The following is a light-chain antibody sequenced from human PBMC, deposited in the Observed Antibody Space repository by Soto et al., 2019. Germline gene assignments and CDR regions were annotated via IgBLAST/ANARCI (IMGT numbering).Light chain of an antibody. J-gene: IGKJ5*01. CDR2: GAS. V-gene: IGKV3D-15*01. Sequence: IVMTQSPATLSVSPGERATLSCRASQSVSSNLAWYQQKPGQAPRLLIDGASTRASGIPARFSGSGSGTEFTLTTSSLLSQDFAVDYCQQYNSRSPNTFGQGTRLETK. CDR3: QQYNSRSPNT. CDR1: QSVSSN.